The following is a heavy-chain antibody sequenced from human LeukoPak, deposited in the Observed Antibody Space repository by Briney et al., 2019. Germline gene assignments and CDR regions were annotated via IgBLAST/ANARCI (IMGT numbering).Heavy chain of an antibody. CDR1: GYTFTGYY. J-gene: IGHJ4*02. Sequence: ASVKVSCKASGYTFTGYYMHWVRQAPGQGLEWMGISSASGSYTRYAQKFQDRVTMTRDTFTNTVYMELSSLRSEDTAVYYCARDGSHWNVDYWGQGTLVTVSS. CDR3: ARDGSHWNVDY. CDR2: SSASGSYT. V-gene: IGHV1-46*01. D-gene: IGHD1-1*01.